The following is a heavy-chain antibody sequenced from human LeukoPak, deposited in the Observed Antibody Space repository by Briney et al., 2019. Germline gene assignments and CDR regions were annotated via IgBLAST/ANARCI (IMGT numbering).Heavy chain of an antibody. CDR1: GGSISSGSYY. CDR3: AREDMVRGVITKRFYGFDP. CDR2: IYTSGST. D-gene: IGHD3-10*01. V-gene: IGHV4-61*02. Sequence: SQTLSLTCTVSGGSISSGSYYWSWIRQPAGKGLEWIGRIYTSGSTNYNPSLKSRVTISVDTSKNQFSLKLGSVTAADTAVYYCAREDMVRGVITKRFYGFDPWGQGTLVTVSS. J-gene: IGHJ5*02.